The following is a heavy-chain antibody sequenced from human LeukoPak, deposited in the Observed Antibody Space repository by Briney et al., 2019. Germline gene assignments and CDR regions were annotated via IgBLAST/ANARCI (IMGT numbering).Heavy chain of an antibody. CDR2: IIHSGST. J-gene: IGHJ4*02. D-gene: IGHD6-6*01. V-gene: IGHV4-34*12. CDR1: GESFSGYY. CDR3: AGYSGSPRYFDY. Sequence: PSETLSLTCAVYGESFSGYYWSWLRQTPGKGLEWIGEIIHSGSTNYSPSLKSRVTISLDAAKSQFSLRLTSVTAADTAVYYCAGYSGSPRYFDYWGQGTLVTVSS.